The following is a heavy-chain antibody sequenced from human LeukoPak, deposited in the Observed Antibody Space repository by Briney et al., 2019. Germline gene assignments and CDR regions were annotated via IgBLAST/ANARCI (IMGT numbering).Heavy chain of an antibody. CDR3: ARDGGGLIVPDGGYYFDY. V-gene: IGHV4-38-2*02. CDR1: GYSISSGYY. Sequence: KTSETLSLTCTVSGYSISSGYYWGWIRQPPGKGLEWIGSIYHSGSTNYNPSLKSRVTISVDTSKNQFSLKLSSVTAADTAVYYCARDGGGLIVPDGGYYFDYWGQGTLVTVSS. D-gene: IGHD2-8*01. CDR2: IYHSGST. J-gene: IGHJ4*02.